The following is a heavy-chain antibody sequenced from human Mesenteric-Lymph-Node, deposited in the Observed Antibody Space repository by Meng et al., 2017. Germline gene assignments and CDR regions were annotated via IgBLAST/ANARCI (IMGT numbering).Heavy chain of an antibody. Sequence: VRVVRSGVEVNRPGASVKVSVRASGYTFTGYSMHWVRQAPGQGLEWMGRINPNSGGTNYAQKFQGRVTMTRDTSISTAYMELSRLRSDDTAVYYCARAYLVGSSGWYLPSRPWGQGTLVTVSS. D-gene: IGHD6-19*01. J-gene: IGHJ5*02. V-gene: IGHV1-2*06. CDR2: INPNSGGT. CDR3: ARAYLVGSSGWYLPSRP. CDR1: GYTFTGYS.